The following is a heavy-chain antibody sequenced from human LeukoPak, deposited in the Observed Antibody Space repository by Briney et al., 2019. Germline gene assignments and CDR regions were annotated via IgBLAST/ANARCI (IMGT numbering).Heavy chain of an antibody. Sequence: ASVKVSCKASGYTFTSYDINWVRQATVQGLEWMGWMNPNSGNTGYAQKFQGRVTMTRNTSISTAYMELSSLRSEDTAVYYCARGKVGGSGSYYNEYNWFDPWGQGTLVTVSS. J-gene: IGHJ5*02. CDR3: ARGKVGGSGSYYNEYNWFDP. CDR2: MNPNSGNT. V-gene: IGHV1-8*01. D-gene: IGHD3-10*01. CDR1: GYTFTSYD.